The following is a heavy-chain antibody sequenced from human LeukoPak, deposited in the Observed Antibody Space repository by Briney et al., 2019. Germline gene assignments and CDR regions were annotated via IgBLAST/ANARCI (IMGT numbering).Heavy chain of an antibody. CDR3: ARLPGGDSSSVVAFDI. V-gene: IGHV4-59*10. CDR2: IYTSGST. CDR1: GASLSSYY. Sequence: SETLSLTCAVSGASLSSYYWNSIRQPAGKGLEWIGRIYTSGSTNYNPSLKSRVTMSVDTSKNQFSLKLSSVTAADTAVYYCARLPGGDSSSVVAFDIWGQGTMVSSAS. D-gene: IGHD5-18*01. J-gene: IGHJ3*02.